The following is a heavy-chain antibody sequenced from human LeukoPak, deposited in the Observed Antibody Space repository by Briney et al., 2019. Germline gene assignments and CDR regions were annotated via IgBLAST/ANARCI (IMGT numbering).Heavy chain of an antibody. D-gene: IGHD3-10*01. CDR3: AKDHVWFGELGSYYYGMDV. CDR2: IRYDGSNK. J-gene: IGHJ6*02. V-gene: IGHV3-30*02. CDR1: GFTFSSYG. Sequence: GGSLRLSCAASGFTFSSYGRHWVRQAPGKGLEWVAFIRYDGSNKYYADSVKGRFTISRDNSKNTLYLQMNSLRAEDTAVYYCAKDHVWFGELGSYYYGMDVWGQGTTVTVSS.